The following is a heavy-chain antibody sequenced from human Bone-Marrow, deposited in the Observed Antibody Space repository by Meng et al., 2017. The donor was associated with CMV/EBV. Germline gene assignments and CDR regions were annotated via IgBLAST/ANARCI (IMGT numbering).Heavy chain of an antibody. CDR2: IYYSGST. Sequence: PQRRGSGPGLVKPAETLSLTCTVYGGSIRSSSYHWGWIRQPPGKGLEWIGSIYYSGSTYYNPSLKSRVTMSVDTSKNQFSLKLSSVTAADTAVYYCARVIGSLVDELPWYFDYWGQGTLVTVSS. CDR3: ARVIGSLVDELPWYFDY. J-gene: IGHJ4*02. V-gene: IGHV4-39*07. D-gene: IGHD3-10*01. CDR1: GGSIRSSSYH.